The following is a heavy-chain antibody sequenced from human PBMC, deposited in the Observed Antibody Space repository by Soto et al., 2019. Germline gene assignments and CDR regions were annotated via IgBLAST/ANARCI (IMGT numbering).Heavy chain of an antibody. D-gene: IGHD3-3*01. V-gene: IGHV3-23*01. CDR1: GISFGSYA. Sequence: GGSLRFSCAASGISFGSYALSWVRQAPGKGLEWVSTISGSDGKTFYADSVKGRFSISRDTSQSTLNLQMNSRRADDTAMYYCARWSYLDYWGQGTRVTV. CDR3: ARWSYLDY. J-gene: IGHJ4*02. CDR2: ISGSDGKT.